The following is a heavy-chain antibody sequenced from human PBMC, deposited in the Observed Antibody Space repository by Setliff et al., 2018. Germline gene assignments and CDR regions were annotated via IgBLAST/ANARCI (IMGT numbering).Heavy chain of an antibody. V-gene: IGHV3-23*01. CDR1: GFTFSSYA. CDR3: ARTTGYRLAGDFDY. D-gene: IGHD1-1*01. J-gene: IGHJ4*02. CDR2: IRGSGDTT. Sequence: PGGSLRLSCAASGFTFSSYAITWVRQAPGKGLEWVSVIRGSGDTTYYADSVKGRFTISRDNSKNTVFLQMNSLRAEDTAIYYCARTTGYRLAGDFDYWGQGTLVTVSS.